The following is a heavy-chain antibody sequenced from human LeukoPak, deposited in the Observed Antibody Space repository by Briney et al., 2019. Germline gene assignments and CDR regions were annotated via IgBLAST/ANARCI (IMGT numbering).Heavy chain of an antibody. CDR1: GFTFSSYA. CDR3: ARDRSSSWSFDY. J-gene: IGHJ4*02. CDR2: IWHDGSNE. Sequence: PGGSLRLSCAASGFTFSSYAMHWVRQTPGKGLEWVAIIWHDGSNEYYADSVKGRFTISRDNSRNTLYLQMNSLRAEDTAVYYCARDRSSSWSFDYWGQGTLVTVSS. V-gene: IGHV3-33*01. D-gene: IGHD6-13*01.